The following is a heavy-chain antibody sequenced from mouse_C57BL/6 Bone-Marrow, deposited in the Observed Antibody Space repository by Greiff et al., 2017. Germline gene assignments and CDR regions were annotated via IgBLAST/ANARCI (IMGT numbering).Heavy chain of an antibody. CDR1: GYTFTSYW. J-gene: IGHJ1*03. V-gene: IGHV1-72*01. CDR2: IDPNSGGT. CDR3: ARRLFITTVAYWYFDV. D-gene: IGHD1-1*01. Sequence: QVQLQQPGAELVKPGASVKLSCKASGYTFTSYWMHWVKQRPGRGLEWIGRIDPNSGGTKYNEKFKSKATLTVDKPSSTAYMQLSSLTSEDSAVYYCARRLFITTVAYWYFDVWGTGTTVTVSS.